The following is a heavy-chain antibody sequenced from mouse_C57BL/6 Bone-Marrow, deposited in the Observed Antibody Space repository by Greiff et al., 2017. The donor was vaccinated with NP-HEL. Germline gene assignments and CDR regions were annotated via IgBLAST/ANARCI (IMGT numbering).Heavy chain of an antibody. D-gene: IGHD1-1*01. V-gene: IGHV1-19*01. CDR1: GYTFTDYY. CDR3: AYCYGSSWYFDV. CDR2: INPYNGGT. J-gene: IGHJ1*03. Sequence: EVQLQESGPVLVKPGASVKMSCKASGYTFTDYYMNWVKQSPGQSLEWIGVINPYNGGTSYNQKFKGKATLTVDKSSSTAYMELNSLTSEDSAVCYCAYCYGSSWYFDVWGTGTTVTVSS.